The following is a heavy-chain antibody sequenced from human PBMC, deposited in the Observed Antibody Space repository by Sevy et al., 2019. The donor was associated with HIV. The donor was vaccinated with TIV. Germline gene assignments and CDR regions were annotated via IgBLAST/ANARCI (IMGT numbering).Heavy chain of an antibody. CDR3: ARDGDLIYGPAGGFDY. CDR1: GFTFSSYG. V-gene: IGHV3-33*01. D-gene: IGHD3-10*01. J-gene: IGHJ4*02. Sequence: GGSLRLSCAASGFTFSSYGMHWVRQAPGKGLEWVAVIWYDGSNKYYADSVKGRFTISRDNSKNTLYLQMNSLRAEDTAVYYCARDGDLIYGPAGGFDYWGQGTLVTVSS. CDR2: IWYDGSNK.